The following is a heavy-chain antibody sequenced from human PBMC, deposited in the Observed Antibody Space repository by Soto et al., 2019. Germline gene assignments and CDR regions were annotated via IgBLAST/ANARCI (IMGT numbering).Heavy chain of an antibody. D-gene: IGHD1-1*01. CDR1: GYSISSGYY. J-gene: IGHJ6*02. Sequence: PSETLSLTCAVSGYSISSGYYWGWIRQPPGKWLEWIGSIFHSGSTYYNPSLKSRVAISVDTSKNRISLTLSSVTPADTAVYYCAREWKQDYYYDGMDVWGQGTTVTVSS. V-gene: IGHV4-38-2*02. CDR3: AREWKQDYYYDGMDV. CDR2: IFHSGST.